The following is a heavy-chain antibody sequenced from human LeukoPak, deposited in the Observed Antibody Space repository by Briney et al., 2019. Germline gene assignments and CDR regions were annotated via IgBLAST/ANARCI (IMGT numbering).Heavy chain of an antibody. CDR3: ASGPLYCGGDCYSSWFDP. CDR2: INHSRRT. J-gene: IGHJ5*02. Sequence: PSETLSLTCAVYGGSFSSYYWSWIRQPPGKGLEWIGEINHSRRTNYNPSLKSRVILSEDTSKNQFSLRLSSVTATDTAVYYCASGPLYCGGDCYSSWFDPWGQGTLVTVSS. CDR1: GGSFSSYY. D-gene: IGHD2-21*02. V-gene: IGHV4-34*01.